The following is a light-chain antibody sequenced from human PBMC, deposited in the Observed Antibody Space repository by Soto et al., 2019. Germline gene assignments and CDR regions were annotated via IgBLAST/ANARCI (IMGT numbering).Light chain of an antibody. CDR2: SND. V-gene: IGLV1-44*01. Sequence: QSVLTQPPSASGTPGQTITISCSGTDSDIGSHSVDWYQQFPGMTPRHLINSNDQRPSGVPDRFSGSKSGTSATLAISGLRSEDEADYYCATWADSLNGVVFGGGTKLTVL. CDR3: ATWADSLNGVV. CDR1: DSDIGSHS. J-gene: IGLJ2*01.